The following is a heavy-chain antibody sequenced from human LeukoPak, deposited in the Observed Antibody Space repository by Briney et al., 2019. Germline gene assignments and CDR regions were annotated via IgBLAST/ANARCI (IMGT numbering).Heavy chain of an antibody. CDR3: AKVEYADSGSYRFDY. CDR2: ISDSDHST. V-gene: IGHV3-23*01. J-gene: IGHJ4*02. CDR1: GFTFSSYW. D-gene: IGHD3-10*01. Sequence: GGSLRLSCAASGFTFSSYWMHWVRQAPGEGLVWVSAISDSDHSTYYADSVKGRFTISRDNSKNTLYLQMNSLRAEDTAVYYCAKVEYADSGSYRFDYWGQGTLVTVSS.